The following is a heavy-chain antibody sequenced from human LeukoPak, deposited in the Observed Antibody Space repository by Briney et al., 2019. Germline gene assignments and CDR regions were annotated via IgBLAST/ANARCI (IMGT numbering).Heavy chain of an antibody. V-gene: IGHV1-69*13. J-gene: IGHJ4*02. Sequence: APVKVSCKASGGTFSSYAISWVRQAPGQGLEWMGGIIPIFGTANYAQKFQGRVTITADESTSTAYMELSGLRSEDTAVYYCASQTNDKDDSSGYYYVPFDYWGQGTLVTVSS. CDR2: IIPIFGTA. CDR3: ASQTNDKDDSSGYYYVPFDY. D-gene: IGHD3-22*01. CDR1: GGTFSSYA.